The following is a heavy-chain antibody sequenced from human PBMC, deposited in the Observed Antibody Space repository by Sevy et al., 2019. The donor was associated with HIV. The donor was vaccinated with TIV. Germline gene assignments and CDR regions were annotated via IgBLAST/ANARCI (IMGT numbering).Heavy chain of an antibody. D-gene: IGHD6-13*01. CDR1: GFTFSDYY. V-gene: IGHV3-11*06. CDR3: AKAAAGVNWFDP. Sequence: GGSLRLSCAASGFTFSDYYMSWIRQAPGKGLEWVSYISSSSSYTNYADSVKGRFTISRDNAKNSLNLQMNSLRAEDTAVYYCAKAAAGVNWFDPWGQGTLVTVSS. J-gene: IGHJ5*02. CDR2: ISSSSSYT.